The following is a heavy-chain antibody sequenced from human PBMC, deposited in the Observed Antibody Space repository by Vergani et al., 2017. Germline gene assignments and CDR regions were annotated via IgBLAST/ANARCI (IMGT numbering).Heavy chain of an antibody. CDR3: ANPEGVIPAAGGWFDP. J-gene: IGHJ5*02. CDR1: GFTFSSCA. CDR2: ISGSGGST. Sequence: EVQLLESGGGLVQPGGSLRLSCAASGFTFSSCAMSWVRQAPGKGLEWVSAISGSGGSTYYADSVKGRFTISRDNSKNTLYLQMNSLRAEDTAVYYCANPEGVIPAAGGWFDPWGQGTLVTVSS. V-gene: IGHV3-23*01. D-gene: IGHD2-2*01.